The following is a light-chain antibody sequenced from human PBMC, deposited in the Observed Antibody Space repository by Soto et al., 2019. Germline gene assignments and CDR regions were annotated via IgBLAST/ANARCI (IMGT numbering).Light chain of an antibody. Sequence: LTQPASVSGSPGQSITISCTGTSSDVGGYNYVSWYQQHPGNAPRLMIYEVNNRPSGVPNRFSGSKPGNTASLTISGLQAEDEADYYCSSKTSSRTPFVFGTGTKVTVL. CDR2: EVN. J-gene: IGLJ1*01. CDR3: SSKTSSRTPFV. V-gene: IGLV2-14*01. CDR1: SSDVGGYNY.